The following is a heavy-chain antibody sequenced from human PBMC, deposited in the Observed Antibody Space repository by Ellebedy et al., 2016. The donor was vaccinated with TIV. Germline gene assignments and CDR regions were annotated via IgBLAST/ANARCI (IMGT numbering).Heavy chain of an antibody. D-gene: IGHD2-2*01. CDR2: ISYDGSNK. V-gene: IGHV3-30-3*01. Sequence: GGSLRLSCAASGFTFSSYAMHWVRQAPGKGLEWVAVISYDGSNKYYADSVKGRFTISRDNAKNSVYLQMNVLRVEDRGIYYCATDLRPLTRGWGYWGQGTLVTVSS. J-gene: IGHJ4*02. CDR3: ATDLRPLTRGWGY. CDR1: GFTFSSYA.